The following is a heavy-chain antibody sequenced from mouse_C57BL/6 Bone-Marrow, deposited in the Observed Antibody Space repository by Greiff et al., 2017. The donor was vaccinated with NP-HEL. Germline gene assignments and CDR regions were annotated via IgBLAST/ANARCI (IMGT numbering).Heavy chain of an antibody. V-gene: IGHV1-78*01. D-gene: IGHD1-1*01. CDR2: IYPRDGST. CDR3: ARGYGSSPAWFAY. Sequence: QVQLQQSDAELVKPGASVKISCKVSGYTFTDHTIHWMKQRPEQGLAWIGYIYPRDGSTKYNEKFKGKATLTADKSSSTACMQLSSLTSEDSAVYFCARGYGSSPAWFAYWGQGTLVTVSA. J-gene: IGHJ3*01. CDR1: GYTFTDHT.